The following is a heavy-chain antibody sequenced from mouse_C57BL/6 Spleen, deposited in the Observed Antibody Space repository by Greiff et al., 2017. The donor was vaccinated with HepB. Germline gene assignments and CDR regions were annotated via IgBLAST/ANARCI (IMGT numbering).Heavy chain of an antibody. CDR2: ISSGSSTI. D-gene: IGHD4-1*01. CDR3: ARGANWNFDY. J-gene: IGHJ2*01. CDR1: GFTFSDYG. V-gene: IGHV5-17*01. Sequence: DVQLQESGGGLVKPGGSLKLSCAASGFTFSDYGMHWVRQAPEKGLEWVAYISSGSSTIYYADTVKGRFTISRDNAKNTLFLQMTSLRSEDTAMYYCARGANWNFDYWGQGTTLTVSS.